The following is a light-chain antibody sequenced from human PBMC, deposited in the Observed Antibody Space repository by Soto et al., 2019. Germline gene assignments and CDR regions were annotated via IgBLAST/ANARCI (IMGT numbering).Light chain of an antibody. Sequence: DIQMTQSPSTLSASVGDRVTITCRASQSISSWLAWYQQKPGKAPKLLIYDASALPRGVPSRFSGSGPGTEFSLTISGLQTDDLATYNCEPDHIYAGTFGQGTKVDIK. CDR2: DAS. J-gene: IGKJ1*01. V-gene: IGKV1-5*01. CDR1: QSISSW. CDR3: EPDHIYAGT.